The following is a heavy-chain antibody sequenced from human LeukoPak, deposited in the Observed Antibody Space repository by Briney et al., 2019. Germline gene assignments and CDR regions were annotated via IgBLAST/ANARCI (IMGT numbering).Heavy chain of an antibody. CDR2: ISSSSSTI. J-gene: IGHJ6*02. CDR1: GFTFSSYS. V-gene: IGHV3-48*01. CDR3: ARENSDGLLWFGESSYGMDV. Sequence: GGSLRLSCAASGFTFSSYSMNWVRQAPGKGLEWVSYISSSSSTIYYADSVKGRFTISRDNAKNSLYLQMNSLRAEDTAVYYCARENSDGLLWFGESSYGMDVWGQGTTVTVSS. D-gene: IGHD3-10*01.